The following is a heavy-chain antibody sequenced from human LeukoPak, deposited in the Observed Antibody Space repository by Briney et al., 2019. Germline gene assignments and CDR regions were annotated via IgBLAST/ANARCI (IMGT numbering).Heavy chain of an antibody. Sequence: GMSLRLSCAASGFTFSSYAMHWVRQAPGKGLEWVAIISYDGSIKYQADSVRGRFTISRDDSKNTLYLQMNSLRAEDTAVYDCARDRSANSRVYYFDYWGQGTLVTVSS. CDR1: GFTFSSYA. CDR2: ISYDGSIK. CDR3: ARDRSANSRVYYFDY. J-gene: IGHJ4*02. D-gene: IGHD6-13*01. V-gene: IGHV3-30-3*01.